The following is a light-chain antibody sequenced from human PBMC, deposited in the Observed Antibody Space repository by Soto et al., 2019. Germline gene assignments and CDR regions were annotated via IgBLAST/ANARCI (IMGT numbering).Light chain of an antibody. Sequence: IVLTQSPATLSLSPGERATLSCRASQSVSRYLAWYQQKPGQAPRLLIYGASNRATGIPARFSGSGSGTDFTLTISSLEPEDFAVYYCQQRDTWRTFAKGTKLEIK. CDR2: GAS. CDR1: QSVSRY. CDR3: QQRDTWRT. J-gene: IGKJ2*01. V-gene: IGKV3-11*01.